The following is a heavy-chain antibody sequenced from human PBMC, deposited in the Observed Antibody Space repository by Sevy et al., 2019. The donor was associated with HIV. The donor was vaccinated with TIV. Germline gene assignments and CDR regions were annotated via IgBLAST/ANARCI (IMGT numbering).Heavy chain of an antibody. CDR3: ARDIVVVPAAPLDY. V-gene: IGHV3-30*03. D-gene: IGHD2-2*01. CDR1: GFTFSSYS. CDR2: ISYDGSNK. Sequence: GGSLKLSCAASGFTFSSYSMNWVRQAPGKGLEWVAVISYDGSNKYYADSVKGRFTISRDNSKNTLYLQMNSLRAEDTAVYYCARDIVVVPAAPLDYWGQGTLVTVSS. J-gene: IGHJ4*02.